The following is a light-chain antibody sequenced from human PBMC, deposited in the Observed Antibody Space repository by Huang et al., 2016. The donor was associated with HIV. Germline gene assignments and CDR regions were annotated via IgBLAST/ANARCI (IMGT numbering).Light chain of an antibody. CDR2: GAS. Sequence: ETVMTQSPATLSVSPGERATLSCRASQSVGSKLAWYQQKPGQAPRLLIYGASTRATGIAARFSGSGSGTEFILTIASLQSEDSAVYYCQQYNNWPPITFGQGTRVEIK. CDR3: QQYNNWPPIT. V-gene: IGKV3-15*01. J-gene: IGKJ5*01. CDR1: QSVGSK.